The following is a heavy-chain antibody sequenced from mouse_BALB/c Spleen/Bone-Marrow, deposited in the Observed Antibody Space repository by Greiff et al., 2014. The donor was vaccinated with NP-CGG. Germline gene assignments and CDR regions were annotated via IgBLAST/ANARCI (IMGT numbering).Heavy chain of an antibody. CDR1: GYTFTSYW. CDR2: IYPGNSDT. J-gene: IGHJ3*01. Sequence: VQLQQSGTVLARPGASVKMSCKASGYTFTSYWMHWVKQRPGQGLEWIGAIYPGNSDTSYNQKFKGMAKLTAVTSTSTAYMELSSLTNEDSAVYYCTRVIYYGYAWFAYWGQGTLVTVSA. CDR3: TRVIYYGYAWFAY. D-gene: IGHD2-2*01. V-gene: IGHV1-5*01.